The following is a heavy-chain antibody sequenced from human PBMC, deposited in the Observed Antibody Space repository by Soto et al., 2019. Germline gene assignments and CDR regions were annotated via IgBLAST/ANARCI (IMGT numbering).Heavy chain of an antibody. V-gene: IGHV1-18*04. CDR3: ARDRPQAQISRYFYDSSFYSKERGLHYFDY. CDR2: ISAYNGNT. CDR1: GYTFTSYG. J-gene: IGHJ4*02. D-gene: IGHD3-22*01. Sequence: ASVKVSCKASGYTFTSYGISWVRQAPGQGLEWMGWISAYNGNTNYAQKLQGRVTMTTDTSTSTAYMELRSLRSDDTAVYSCARDRPQAQISRYFYDSSFYSKERGLHYFDYWRQAILVTFSS.